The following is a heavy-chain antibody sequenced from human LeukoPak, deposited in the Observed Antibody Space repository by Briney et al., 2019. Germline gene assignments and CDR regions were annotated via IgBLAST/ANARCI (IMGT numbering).Heavy chain of an antibody. Sequence: SETLSLTCTVSGGSISSYYWSWIRQPPGKGLEWIGYIYYSGSTIYNPSLKSRVTISVDTSKNQFSLKLSSVTAADTAVYYCARTPYYYDFLSGLETWGQGTLVTVSS. CDR2: IYYSGST. D-gene: IGHD3-3*01. J-gene: IGHJ5*02. CDR1: GGSISSYY. CDR3: ARTPYYYDFLSGLET. V-gene: IGHV4-59*08.